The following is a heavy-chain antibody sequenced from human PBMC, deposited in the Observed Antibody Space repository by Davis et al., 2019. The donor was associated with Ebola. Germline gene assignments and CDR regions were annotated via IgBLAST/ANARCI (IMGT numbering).Heavy chain of an antibody. V-gene: IGHV1-3*01. CDR3: ARGGRALLMDV. CDR1: GYTFTSYA. Sequence: ASVKVSCKASGYTFTSYAMHWVRQAPGQRLEWMGWINAGNGNTNYAQKLQGRVTMTTDTSTSTAYMELRSLRSDDTAVYYCARGGRALLMDVWGQGTTVTVSS. J-gene: IGHJ6*02. CDR2: INAGNGNT.